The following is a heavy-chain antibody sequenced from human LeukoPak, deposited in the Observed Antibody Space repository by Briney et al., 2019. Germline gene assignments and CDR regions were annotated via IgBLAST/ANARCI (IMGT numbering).Heavy chain of an antibody. J-gene: IGHJ3*02. CDR3: ARVNRGDAFDI. Sequence: GRSLRLSCAASGFTFSSYGMHWVHQAPGKGLEWVAVIWYDGRNKFYADSLKGRFTISRDNSKNTLYLQMNSLRAEDTAVYYCARVNRGDAFDIWGQGTLVTVSS. CDR1: GFTFSSYG. CDR2: IWYDGRNK. V-gene: IGHV3-33*01. D-gene: IGHD3-16*02.